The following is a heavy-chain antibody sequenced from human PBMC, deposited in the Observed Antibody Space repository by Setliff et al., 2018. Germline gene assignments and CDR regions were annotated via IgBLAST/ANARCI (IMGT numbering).Heavy chain of an antibody. D-gene: IGHD3-16*02. CDR3: ARASRFATIVWKGDYYMDV. J-gene: IGHJ6*03. V-gene: IGHV7-4-1*02. CDR2: INTNTGNP. Sequence: ASVKVSCKASGYSFSTYAMSWIRQAPGQGLEWMGWINTNTGNPSYAQGFTGRFVFSLDTSVSTAYLQISSLRPEDTAMYYCARASRFATIVWKGDYYMDVWGKGTTVTVSS. CDR1: GYSFSTYA.